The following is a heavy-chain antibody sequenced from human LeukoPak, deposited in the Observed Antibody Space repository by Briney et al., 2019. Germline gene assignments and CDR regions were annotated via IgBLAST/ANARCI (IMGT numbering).Heavy chain of an antibody. D-gene: IGHD2-21*01. Sequence: GESLKISCKGSGYSFTSYWIGWVRQMPGKGLGWMGIIYPGDSDTRYSPSFQGQVTISADKSISTAYPQWSSLKASDTAMYYCARPTYSSHDAFDIWGQGTMVTVSS. CDR2: IYPGDSDT. CDR3: ARPTYSSHDAFDI. CDR1: GYSFTSYW. J-gene: IGHJ3*02. V-gene: IGHV5-51*01.